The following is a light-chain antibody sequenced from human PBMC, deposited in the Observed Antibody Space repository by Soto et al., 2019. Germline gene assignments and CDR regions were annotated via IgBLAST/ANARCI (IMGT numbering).Light chain of an antibody. V-gene: IGKV3-20*01. J-gene: IGKJ5*01. CDR3: QQVGSSPIT. Sequence: EIVLTQSPGTLSLSPGERATLSCRASQSVNRSYLVWYQQRPGQAPRLLIYGASSRATGIPDRFSGSASGADFTLTISRLEPEDFAVYYSQQVGSSPITFGQGTRLEIK. CDR2: GAS. CDR1: QSVNRSY.